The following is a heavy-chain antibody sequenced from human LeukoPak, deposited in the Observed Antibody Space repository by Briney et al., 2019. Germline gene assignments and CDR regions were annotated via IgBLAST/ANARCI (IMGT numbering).Heavy chain of an antibody. CDR3: ATYGAGTTSKYFIAAGAYDY. V-gene: IGHV1-46*01. D-gene: IGHD6-13*01. J-gene: IGHJ4*02. CDR1: GYTFTSYY. Sequence: ASVKVSCKASGYTFTSYYMHWVRQAPGQGLEWMGIINPSGGSTSYAQKFQGRVTMTRDTSTSTVYMELSSLRSEDTAVYYCATYGAGTTSKYFIAAGAYDYWGQGSLVTVSS. CDR2: INPSGGST.